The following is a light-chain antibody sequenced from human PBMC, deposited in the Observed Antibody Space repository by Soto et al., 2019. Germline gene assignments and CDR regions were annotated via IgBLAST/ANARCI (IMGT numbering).Light chain of an antibody. CDR2: KAS. Sequence: DIQMTQSPSTLSASVGDRVTISCRASQSILTWLAWYQQKPGKAPKLLIYKASTLETGVPSRFSGNGFGTQFTLTISSLQPDDFATYYCQQYNSFPSTFGLGTKVDIK. V-gene: IGKV1-5*03. J-gene: IGKJ1*01. CDR3: QQYNSFPST. CDR1: QSILTW.